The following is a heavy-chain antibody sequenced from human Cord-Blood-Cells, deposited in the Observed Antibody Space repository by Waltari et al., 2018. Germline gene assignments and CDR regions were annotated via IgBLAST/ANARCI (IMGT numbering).Heavy chain of an antibody. Sequence: QVKLQQWGAGLLKPSETLSLTCAVYGGSFSGYYWHCIRQPPGKGLEWIGEINHSGSTNYNPSLKSRVTISVDTSKNQFSLKLSSVTAADTAVYYCARGKTSSSWFDYWGQGTLVTVSS. CDR2: INHSGST. V-gene: IGHV4-34*02. D-gene: IGHD6-13*01. J-gene: IGHJ4*02. CDR3: ARGKTSSSWFDY. CDR1: GGSFSGYY.